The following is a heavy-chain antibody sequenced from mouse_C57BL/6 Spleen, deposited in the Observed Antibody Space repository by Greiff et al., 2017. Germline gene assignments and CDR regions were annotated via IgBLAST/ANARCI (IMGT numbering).Heavy chain of an antibody. V-gene: IGHV1-80*01. J-gene: IGHJ2*01. CDR2: IYPGDGDT. CDR1: GYAFSSYW. Sequence: QVQLKESGAELVKPGASVKIPCKASGYAFSSYWMNWVKQRPGKGLEGIGKIYPGDGDTNYNGKFKGKATLTADKSSSTAYMQLSSLTSEDSAVYFCARDYGSSPGYFDYWGQGTTLTVSS. D-gene: IGHD1-1*01. CDR3: ARDYGSSPGYFDY.